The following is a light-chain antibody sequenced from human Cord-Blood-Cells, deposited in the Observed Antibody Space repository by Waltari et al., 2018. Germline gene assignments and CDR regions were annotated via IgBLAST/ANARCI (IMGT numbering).Light chain of an antibody. J-gene: IGLJ1*01. CDR1: NIGSKT. V-gene: IGLV3-21*03. CDR2: DGS. CDR3: QVWDSSSDHYV. Sequence: SYVLTPPPSVSVAPGKTARITCGGNNIGSKTVHWYQQKPGQAPVLVVYDGSDRPSGIPERFSGSNSGNTATLTISRVEAGDEADYYCQVWDSSSDHYVFGTGTKVTVL.